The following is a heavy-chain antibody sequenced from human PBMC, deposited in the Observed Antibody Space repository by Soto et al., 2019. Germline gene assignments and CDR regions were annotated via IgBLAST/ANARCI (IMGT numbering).Heavy chain of an antibody. V-gene: IGHV4-59*01. CDR3: ARAPGYYYYYMDV. Sequence: PLETLSLTCTFSGGSSSSYYWSWIRQPPGKGLEWIGYIYYSGSTNYNPSLKSRVTISVDTSKNQFSLKLSSVTAADTAVYYCARAPGYYYYYMDVWGKGTTVTVSS. J-gene: IGHJ6*03. CDR1: GGSSSSYY. CDR2: IYYSGST.